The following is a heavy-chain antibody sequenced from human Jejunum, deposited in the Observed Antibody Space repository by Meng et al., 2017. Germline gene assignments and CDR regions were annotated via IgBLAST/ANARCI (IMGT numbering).Heavy chain of an antibody. CDR2: MHHSGRT. CDR1: GASISGSDW. D-gene: IGHD6-25*01. V-gene: IGHV4-4*02. Sequence: SETLSLTCAVSGASISGSDWWSWVRQSPGKVLEWIGEMHHSGRTNYNPSLKSRVTTSVDKSKNHFSLTLRSVTAADTAVYYCASSAMDVWGQGNTVTGSS. CDR3: ASSAMDV. J-gene: IGHJ6*01.